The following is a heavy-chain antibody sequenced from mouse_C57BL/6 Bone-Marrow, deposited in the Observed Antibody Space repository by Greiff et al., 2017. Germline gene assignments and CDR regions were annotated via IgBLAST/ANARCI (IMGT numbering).Heavy chain of an antibody. Sequence: VQLKESGGDLVKPGGSLKLSCAASGFTFSSYGMSWVRQTPDKRLEWVATISSGGSYTYSPDSVKGRFTIARDNAKNTLYLQMSSLKSEDTAMYYCARRNGGSWAWFAYWGQGTLVTVSA. V-gene: IGHV5-6*01. CDR3: ARRNGGSWAWFAY. CDR2: ISSGGSYT. CDR1: GFTFSSYG. J-gene: IGHJ3*01. D-gene: IGHD1-1*02.